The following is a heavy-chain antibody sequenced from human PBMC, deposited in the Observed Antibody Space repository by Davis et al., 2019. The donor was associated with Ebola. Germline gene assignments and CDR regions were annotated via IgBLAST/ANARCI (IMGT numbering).Heavy chain of an antibody. D-gene: IGHD3-3*01. CDR1: GFTVSSNY. J-gene: IGHJ6*04. CDR3: ARDRELTIFGVVIHYGMDV. Sequence: PGGSLRLSCAASGFTVSSNYMSWVRQAPGKGLEWVSVIYSGGSTYYADSVKGRFTISRDNSKNTLYLQMNSLRAEDTAVYYCARDRELTIFGVVIHYGMDVWGKGTTVTVSS. CDR2: IYSGGST. V-gene: IGHV3-53*01.